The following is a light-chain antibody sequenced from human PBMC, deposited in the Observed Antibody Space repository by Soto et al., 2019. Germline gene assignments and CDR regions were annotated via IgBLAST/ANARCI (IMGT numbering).Light chain of an antibody. V-gene: IGKV1-39*01. Sequence: DIQMTQSPSSLSASVGDRVTITCRASQNIRTYLNWYQQKPGKAPNLLIYGASSLQSGVPSRFSGSGSETDFTLTINHLQPEDFATYYCQQSYTAVFAFGPGTKVDIK. CDR1: QNIRTY. J-gene: IGKJ3*01. CDR3: QQSYTAVFA. CDR2: GAS.